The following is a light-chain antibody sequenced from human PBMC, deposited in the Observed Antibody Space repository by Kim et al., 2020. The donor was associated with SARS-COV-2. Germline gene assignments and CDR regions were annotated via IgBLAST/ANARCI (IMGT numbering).Light chain of an antibody. CDR1: QSVLYSCNKKNY. J-gene: IGKJ1*01. Sequence: ATSNCNSSQSVLYSCNKKNYLAWYQLRPGQPPKLLIYWASTRESGVPNRFSGSVSGTDFTLTISTLQAEDVAVYYCQQYYTTPWTFGQGTKVDIK. CDR3: QQYYTTPWT. V-gene: IGKV4-1*01. CDR2: WAS.